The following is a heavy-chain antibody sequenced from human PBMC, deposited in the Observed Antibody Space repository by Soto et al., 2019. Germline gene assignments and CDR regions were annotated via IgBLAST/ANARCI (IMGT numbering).Heavy chain of an antibody. CDR2: ISGSGDST. V-gene: IGHV3-23*01. J-gene: IGHJ4*02. Sequence: EVQLLDSGGGLVQPGGSLRLSCAASGFTFSSYAMNWVRQAPGKGLEWVSVISGSGDSTYYADSVKGRFTISRDNSKNTLYLQMNSLRTVDTAVYYCARRGPGTYFYYWGQGTLVTGSS. CDR3: ARRGPGTYFYY. CDR1: GFTFSSYA. D-gene: IGHD6-13*01.